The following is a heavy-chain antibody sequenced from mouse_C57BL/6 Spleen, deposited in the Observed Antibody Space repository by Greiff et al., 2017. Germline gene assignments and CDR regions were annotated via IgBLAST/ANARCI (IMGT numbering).Heavy chain of an antibody. CDR2: IDPSDSET. Sequence: VKLQQPGAELVRPGSSVKLSCKASGYTFTSYWMHWVKQRPIQGLEWIGNIDPSDSETHYNQKFKDKATLTVDKSSSTAYMQLSSLTSEDSAVYYCARGDGYSFAYWGQGTLVTVSA. D-gene: IGHD2-3*01. CDR3: ARGDGYSFAY. V-gene: IGHV1-52*01. J-gene: IGHJ3*01. CDR1: GYTFTSYW.